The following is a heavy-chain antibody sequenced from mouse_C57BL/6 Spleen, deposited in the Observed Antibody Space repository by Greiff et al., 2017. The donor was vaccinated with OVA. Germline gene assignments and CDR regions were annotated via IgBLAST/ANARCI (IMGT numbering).Heavy chain of an antibody. J-gene: IGHJ4*01. CDR1: GYTFTDYY. Sequence: VQLQQSGPELVKPGASVKISCKASGYTFTDYYMNWVKQSHGKSLEWIGDINPNNGGTSYTQKFKGKATLTVAKSSSTAYMELRSLTSEDSAVYYCAPLYFYAMDNGAQGPSVTFS. D-gene: IGHD6-5*01. CDR3: APLYFYAMDN. CDR2: INPNNGGT. V-gene: IGHV1-26*01.